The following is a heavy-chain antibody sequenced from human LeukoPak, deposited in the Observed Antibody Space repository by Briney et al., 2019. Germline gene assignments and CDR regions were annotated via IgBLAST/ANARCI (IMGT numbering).Heavy chain of an antibody. Sequence: SETLSLTCTVSGGSISSSSYYWGWIRQPPGKGLEWIGSIYYSGSTHYNPSLRSRVTISVDTSKNQFSLKLSSVTAADTAVYYCARAAYGDYRDPIFDYWGQGTLVTVSS. D-gene: IGHD4-17*01. V-gene: IGHV4-39*01. CDR2: IYYSGST. CDR3: ARAAYGDYRDPIFDY. CDR1: GGSISSSSYY. J-gene: IGHJ4*02.